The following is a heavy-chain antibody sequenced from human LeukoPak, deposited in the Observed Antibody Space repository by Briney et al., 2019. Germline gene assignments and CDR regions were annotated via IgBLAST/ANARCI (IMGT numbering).Heavy chain of an antibody. D-gene: IGHD2-8*01. V-gene: IGHV1-8*01. Sequence: ASVKVSCKASGYSFSSYNIHWVRQATGLGLEWMGWMSPNSGQTGYAQRFQGSVTMTRDTSISTAYMELSSLGSEDTAVYYCARRYCTNGVCYHGIDYWGQGTLVTVSS. J-gene: IGHJ4*02. CDR1: GYSFSSYN. CDR2: MSPNSGQT. CDR3: ARRYCTNGVCYHGIDY.